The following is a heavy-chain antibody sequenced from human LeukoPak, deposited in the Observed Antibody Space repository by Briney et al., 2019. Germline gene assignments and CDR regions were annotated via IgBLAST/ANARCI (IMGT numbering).Heavy chain of an antibody. CDR2: INPNSGGT. D-gene: IGHD5-24*01. V-gene: IGHV1-2*02. CDR3: ARDAVEVVTLKRGYYYYMDV. J-gene: IGHJ6*03. CDR1: GYTFTGYY. Sequence: ASVKVSCKASGYTFTGYYMHWVRQAPGQGLEWMGWINPNSGGTNYAQKFQGRVTMTRDTSISTAYMELSRLRSDDTAVYYCARDAVEVVTLKRGYYYYMDVWGKGTTVTVSS.